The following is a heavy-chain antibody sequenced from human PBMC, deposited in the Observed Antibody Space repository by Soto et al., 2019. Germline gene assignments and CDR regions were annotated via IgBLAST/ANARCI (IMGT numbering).Heavy chain of an antibody. D-gene: IGHD2-2*01. Sequence: GGSLRLSCAASGFTFSSYAMSWVRQAPGKGLEWVSAISGSGGSTYYADSVKGRFTISRDNSKNTLYLQMNSLRAEDTAVYYCAKAPRVPPWIVVVPAAPTVNDYWGQGTLVTVSS. CDR2: ISGSGGST. CDR3: AKAPRVPPWIVVVPAAPTVNDY. CDR1: GFTFSSYA. J-gene: IGHJ4*02. V-gene: IGHV3-23*01.